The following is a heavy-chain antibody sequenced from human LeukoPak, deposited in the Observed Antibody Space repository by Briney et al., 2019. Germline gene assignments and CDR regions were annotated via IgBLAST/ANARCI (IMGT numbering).Heavy chain of an antibody. CDR2: ISSSSSYI. CDR1: GFTFSSYS. V-gene: IGHV3-21*01. Sequence: KTGGSLRLSCAASGFTFSSYSMNWVRQAPGKGLEWVSSISSSSSYIYYADSVKGRFTISRDNAKNSLYLQMNSLRAEDTAVYYCARRYCSGGSCYGPDVWGKGTTVTVSS. D-gene: IGHD2-15*01. J-gene: IGHJ6*04. CDR3: ARRYCSGGSCYGPDV.